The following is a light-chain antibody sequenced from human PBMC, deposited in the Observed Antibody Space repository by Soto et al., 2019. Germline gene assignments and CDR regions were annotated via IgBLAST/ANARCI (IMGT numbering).Light chain of an antibody. Sequence: QSVLTQPPSVSAAPGQKVAISCSGSSSNIGNNYVSWYQQFPGTAPKLLIYDNDNRPSGLPDRFSGSKSGTSASLAITGLQTGDEADYYCGTWDSSLSAVVFGGGTQLTVL. CDR1: SSNIGNNY. CDR2: DND. J-gene: IGLJ2*01. CDR3: GTWDSSLSAVV. V-gene: IGLV1-51*01.